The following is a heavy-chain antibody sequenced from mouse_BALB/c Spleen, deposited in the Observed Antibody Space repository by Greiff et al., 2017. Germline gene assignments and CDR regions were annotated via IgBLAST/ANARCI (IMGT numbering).Heavy chain of an antibody. D-gene: IGHD1-3*01. CDR1: GFTFSDYY. J-gene: IGHJ4*01. V-gene: IGHV5-4*02. CDR2: ISDGGSYT. CDR3: ARVNSYYAMDY. Sequence: DVMLVESGGGLVKPGGSLKLSCAASGFTFSDYYMYWVRQTPEKRLEWVATISDGGSYTYYPDSVKGRFTISRDNAKNNLYLQMSSLKSEDTAMYYCARVNSYYAMDYWGQGTSVTVSS.